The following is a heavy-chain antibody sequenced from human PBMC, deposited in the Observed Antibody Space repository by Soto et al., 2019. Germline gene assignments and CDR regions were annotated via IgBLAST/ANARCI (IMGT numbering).Heavy chain of an antibody. D-gene: IGHD5-18*01. J-gene: IGHJ3*02. Sequence: EVQLVESGGGFVQAGGSLRLSYAASGFTFSSYWMHWVRQAPGKGLLWVSRLNSDASTINYADSVKGRFTISRDNARNILYLQMNSLRTDDTAVYYCARGGWTQLWSLLYNWGQVTMVTVSS. V-gene: IGHV3-74*01. CDR1: GFTFSSYW. CDR3: ARGGWTQLWSLLYN. CDR2: LNSDASTI.